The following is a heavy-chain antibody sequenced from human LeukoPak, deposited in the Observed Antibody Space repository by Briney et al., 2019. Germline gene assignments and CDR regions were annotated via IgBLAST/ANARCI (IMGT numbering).Heavy chain of an antibody. CDR2: INPNSGGT. D-gene: IGHD1-26*01. J-gene: IGHJ3*02. Sequence: ASVTVSCKASGYTFTGYYMHWVRQAPGQGLEWMGWINPNSGGTNYAQKFQGRVTMTRDTSISTAYMELSRLRSDDTAVYYCARASGSNDAFDMWGQGTMVTVSS. V-gene: IGHV1-2*02. CDR3: ARASGSNDAFDM. CDR1: GYTFTGYY.